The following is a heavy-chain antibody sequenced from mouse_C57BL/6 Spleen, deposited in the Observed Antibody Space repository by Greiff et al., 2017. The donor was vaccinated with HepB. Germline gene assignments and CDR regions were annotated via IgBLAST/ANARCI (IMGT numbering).Heavy chain of an antibody. V-gene: IGHV3-6*01. J-gene: IGHJ3*01. Sequence: EVKLMESGPGLVKPSQSLSLTCSVTGYSITSGYYWNWIRQFPGNKLEWMGYISYDGSNNYNPSLKNRISITRDTSKNQFFLKLNSVTTEDTATYYCARRGESPFAYWGQGTLVTVSA. CDR1: GYSITSGYY. CDR2: ISYDGSN. CDR3: ARRGESPFAY.